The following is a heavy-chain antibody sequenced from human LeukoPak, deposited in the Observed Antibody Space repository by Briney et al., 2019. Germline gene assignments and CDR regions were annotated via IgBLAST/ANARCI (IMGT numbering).Heavy chain of an antibody. CDR2: ISAYNGNT. J-gene: IGHJ1*01. CDR3: ARVRDYYDSRGYYFEYFDH. D-gene: IGHD3-22*01. CDR1: GYPFSSYY. Sequence: ASLKVSCKASGYPFSSYYIHWVRQAPGQGLEWMGWISAYNGNTNYAQKLQGRVTMTTDTSTSTAYMELRSLRSDDTAVYYCARVRDYYDSRGYYFEYFDHWGQGTLVTVSS. V-gene: IGHV1-18*01.